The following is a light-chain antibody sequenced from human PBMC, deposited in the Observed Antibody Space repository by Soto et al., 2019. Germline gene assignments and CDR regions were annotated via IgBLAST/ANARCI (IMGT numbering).Light chain of an antibody. J-gene: IGKJ2*01. CDR2: WAS. CDR1: QSVLYSSNNKNY. CDR3: QQYYGTPYT. V-gene: IGKV4-1*01. Sequence: DIVTTQSPDSLAVSLGERATINCKSSQSVLYSSNNKNYLAWYQQKPGQPPKLLIYWASTRESGVPDRFSGSGSGSDFTLTISSLQAEDVAVYYCQQYYGTPYTFDQGTKLEIK.